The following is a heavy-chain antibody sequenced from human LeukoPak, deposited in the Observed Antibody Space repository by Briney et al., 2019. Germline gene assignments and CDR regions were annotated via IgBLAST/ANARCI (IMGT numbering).Heavy chain of an antibody. CDR3: ARAGGGGYNYGLDY. J-gene: IGHJ4*02. CDR1: TFTFSDYY. Sequence: GGSLRLSCAASTFTFSDYYMSWIRQAPGKGLEWVSHISSSGSFIYYADCVKGRFTISKDNAKNSLDLQMNSLRDVDTAIYYCARAGGGGYNYGLDYWGQGILVAVSS. CDR2: ISSSGSFI. V-gene: IGHV3-11*04. D-gene: IGHD5-18*01.